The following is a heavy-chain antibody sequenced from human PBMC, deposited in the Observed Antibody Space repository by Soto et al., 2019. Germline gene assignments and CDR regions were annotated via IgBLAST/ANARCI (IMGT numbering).Heavy chain of an antibody. J-gene: IGHJ4*02. V-gene: IGHV3-30*18. Sequence: QVQLVESGGGVVQPGRSLRLSCAASGFSFSSFGMHWVRQAPGKGLEWVAFNSYDGSNKYYADSVKGRFTISRDSSEKTVYLQMNSLTPEDTAVYYCAKALGELSPESYDYWGQGTLVTVSS. CDR1: GFSFSSFG. D-gene: IGHD3-16*02. CDR3: AKALGELSPESYDY. CDR2: NSYDGSNK.